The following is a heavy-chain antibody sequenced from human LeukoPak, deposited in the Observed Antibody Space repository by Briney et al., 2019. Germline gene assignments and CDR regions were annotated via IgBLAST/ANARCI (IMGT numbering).Heavy chain of an antibody. D-gene: IGHD4-23*01. V-gene: IGHV4-34*01. Sequence: PSETLSLTCAVYGGSFSGYYWSWIRQPPGKGLEWIGEINHSGSTNYNPSLKSQVTISVDTSKNQFSLKLSSVTAADTAVYYCARVYGGNSNAWGQGTLVTVSS. CDR2: INHSGST. CDR3: ARVYGGNSNA. J-gene: IGHJ4*02. CDR1: GGSFSGYY.